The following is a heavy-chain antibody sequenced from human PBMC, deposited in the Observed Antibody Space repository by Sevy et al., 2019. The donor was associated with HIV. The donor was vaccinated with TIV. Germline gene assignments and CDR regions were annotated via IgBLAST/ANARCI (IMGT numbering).Heavy chain of an antibody. CDR3: VAQGDISGRSKFAY. V-gene: IGHV3-7*01. Sequence: GGSLRLSCAASGFTFSSYWMSWVRQAPGKGLEWVANIKQDGSEKYYVDSVQGRFTISRDNAKNSLYLQMNSLRAEDTAVYYCVAQGDISGRSKFAYWGQGTLVTVSS. J-gene: IGHJ4*02. D-gene: IGHD6-25*01. CDR2: IKQDGSEK. CDR1: GFTFSSYW.